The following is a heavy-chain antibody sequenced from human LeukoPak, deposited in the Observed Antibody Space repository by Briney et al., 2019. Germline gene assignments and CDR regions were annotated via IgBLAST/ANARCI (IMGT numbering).Heavy chain of an antibody. D-gene: IGHD3-10*01. CDR1: GFTFRIYG. CDR2: RLNDGTDR. J-gene: IGHJ4*02. V-gene: IGHV3-30*18. Sequence: GGSLRLSCSPSGFTFRIYGMHWVRHAPGEGLEWVEVRLNDGTDRDYVDSVKCRFTISRDKSNSTLYLQMNSLAPEDTAVYYCANGFSGYGEYYFDSWGQGSLVTVSS. CDR3: ANGFSGYGEYYFDS.